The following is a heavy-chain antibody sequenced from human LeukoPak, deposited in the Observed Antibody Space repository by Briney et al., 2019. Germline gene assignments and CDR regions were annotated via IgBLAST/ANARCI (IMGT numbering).Heavy chain of an antibody. Sequence: PSETLSLTCTVSGGSISSFYWSWIRQPPGKGLEWIGYIYYSGNTNYSPSLKSRVTMSVDTSKNQFSLSLRSVTAVDTAVYYCARSLRRRKFDPWGQGTLVTVSS. J-gene: IGHJ5*02. CDR2: IYYSGNT. V-gene: IGHV4-59*01. D-gene: IGHD3-16*01. CDR3: ARSLRRRKFDP. CDR1: GGSISSFY.